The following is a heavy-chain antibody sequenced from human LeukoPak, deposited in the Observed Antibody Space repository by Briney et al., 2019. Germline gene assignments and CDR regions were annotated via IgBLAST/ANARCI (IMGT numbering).Heavy chain of an antibody. Sequence: SVKVSCKASGGTFSSYAISWVRQAPGQGLEWMGRIIPIFGTANYAQKFQGRVTITTDESTSTAYMELSRMRCEDTAVVYYAGGRYRSATGGVDYWGQGTLVTVSS. V-gene: IGHV1-69*05. J-gene: IGHJ4*02. CDR1: GGTFSSYA. D-gene: IGHD3-16*02. CDR2: IIPIFGTA. CDR3: AGGRYRSATGGVDY.